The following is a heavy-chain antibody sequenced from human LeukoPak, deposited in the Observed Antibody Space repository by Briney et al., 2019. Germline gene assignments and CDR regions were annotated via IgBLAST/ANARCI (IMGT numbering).Heavy chain of an antibody. J-gene: IGHJ5*02. V-gene: IGHV1-69*06. Sequence: ASVKVSCKASGGTFSSYAISWVRQAPGQGLEWMGGIIPIFGTANYAQKFQGRVTITADKSTSTAYMELSSLRSEDTAVYYCARDPPYDYVWGSYRYNWFDPWGQGTLVTVSS. CDR3: ARDPPYDYVWGSYRYNWFDP. D-gene: IGHD3-16*02. CDR2: IIPIFGTA. CDR1: GGTFSSYA.